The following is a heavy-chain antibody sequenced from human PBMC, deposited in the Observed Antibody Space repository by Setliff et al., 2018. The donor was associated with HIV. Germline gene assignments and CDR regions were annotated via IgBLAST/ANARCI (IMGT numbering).Heavy chain of an antibody. CDR2: FYYSGST. CDR1: GVSFGSSDYY. D-gene: IGHD3-3*01. Sequence: PSETLSLTCTVSGVSFGSSDYYRAWIRQPPGKGLEWIGSFYYSGSTYYNPSLKSRVTISVDTSKNQFSLRLTSVTAADTAIYYCARGVNFDYWGQGTQVTVSS. CDR3: ARGVNFDY. V-gene: IGHV4-39*01. J-gene: IGHJ4*02.